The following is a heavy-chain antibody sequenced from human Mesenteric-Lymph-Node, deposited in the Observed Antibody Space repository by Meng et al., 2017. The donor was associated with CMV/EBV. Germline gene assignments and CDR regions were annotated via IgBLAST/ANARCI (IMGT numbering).Heavy chain of an antibody. J-gene: IGHJ5*02. CDR2: IKQDGSEK. V-gene: IGHV3-7*01. CDR1: GFTFSSYW. Sequence: LSLTCAASGFTFSSYWMSWVRQAPGKGLEWVANIKQDGSEKYYVDSVKGRFTISRDNAKNSLYLQMNGLRPDDTALYYCARHGCSSTTCPIDLWGQGTLVTVSS. D-gene: IGHD2-2*01. CDR3: ARHGCSSTTCPIDL.